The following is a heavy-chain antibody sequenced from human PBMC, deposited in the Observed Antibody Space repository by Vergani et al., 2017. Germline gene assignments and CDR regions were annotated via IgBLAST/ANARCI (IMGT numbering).Heavy chain of an antibody. CDR1: GGSISSGGYY. Sequence: QVQLQESGPGLVKPSQTLSLTCTVSGGSISSGGYYWSWIRQHPGKGLEWIGYIYYSGSTYYNPSLKSRVTISVDTSNNQFSLKLSSVTAADTAVYYCAXQYYDFWSGYYNGPGYYYYYMDVWGKGTTVTVSS. V-gene: IGHV4-31*03. CDR2: IYYSGST. CDR3: AXQYYDFWSGYYNGPGYYYYYMDV. J-gene: IGHJ6*03. D-gene: IGHD3-3*01.